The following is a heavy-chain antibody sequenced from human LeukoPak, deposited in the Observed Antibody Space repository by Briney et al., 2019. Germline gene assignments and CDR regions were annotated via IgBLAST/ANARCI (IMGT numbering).Heavy chain of an antibody. D-gene: IGHD6-19*01. CDR3: ARVTAVAGTGWFDP. V-gene: IGHV4-59*01. CDR1: GGSISSYY. CDR2: IYYSGST. Sequence: SETLSLTCTVSGGSISSYYWSWIRQPPGKGLGWIGYIYYSGSTNYNPSLKSRVTISVDTSKNQFSLKLSSVTAADTAVYYCARVTAVAGTGWFDPWGQGTLVTVSS. J-gene: IGHJ5*02.